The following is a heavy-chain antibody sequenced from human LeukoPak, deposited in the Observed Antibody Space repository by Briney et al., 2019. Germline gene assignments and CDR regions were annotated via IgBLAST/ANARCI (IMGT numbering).Heavy chain of an antibody. CDR3: ARDHDCSSTSCYPYWYFDL. J-gene: IGHJ2*01. CDR1: GYTFTSYG. Sequence: GASVKVSCKASGYTFTSYGISWVRQAPRQGLEWMGWISAYNGNTNYAQKLQGRVTMTTDTSTSTAYMELRSLRSDDTAVYYCARDHDCSSTSCYPYWYFDLWGRGTLVAVSS. D-gene: IGHD2-2*01. CDR2: ISAYNGNT. V-gene: IGHV1-18*01.